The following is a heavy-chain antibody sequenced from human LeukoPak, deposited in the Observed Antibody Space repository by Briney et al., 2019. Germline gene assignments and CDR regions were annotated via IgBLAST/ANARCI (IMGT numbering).Heavy chain of an antibody. Sequence: PSETLSLTCTVSGGSISSGGYYWSWIRQHPGKGREWIGYIYYSWSTYYNPSLKSRVTISVDTSKNQFSLKLSSVTAADTAVYYCARGAVIAAAVLSWFDPWGQGTLVTVSS. CDR2: IYYSWST. J-gene: IGHJ5*02. CDR1: GGSISSGGYY. V-gene: IGHV4-31*03. D-gene: IGHD6-13*01. CDR3: ARGAVIAAAVLSWFDP.